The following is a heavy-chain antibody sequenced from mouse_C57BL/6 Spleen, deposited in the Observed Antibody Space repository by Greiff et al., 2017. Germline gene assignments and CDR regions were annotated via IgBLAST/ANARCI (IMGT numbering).Heavy chain of an antibody. Sequence: VQLQQSGAELVKPGASVKMSCKASGYTFTSYWITWVKQRPGQGLEWIGDIYPGSGSTNYNEKFKSKATLTVDTSSSTAYMQLSSLTSEDSAVYYGARATAGEGMDYWGQGTSVTVSS. V-gene: IGHV1-55*01. CDR1: GYTFTSYW. CDR3: ARATAGEGMDY. CDR2: IYPGSGST. J-gene: IGHJ4*01. D-gene: IGHD1-2*01.